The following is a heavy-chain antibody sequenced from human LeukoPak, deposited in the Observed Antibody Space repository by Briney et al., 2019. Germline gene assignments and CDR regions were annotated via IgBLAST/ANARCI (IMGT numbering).Heavy chain of an antibody. J-gene: IGHJ4*02. Sequence: SETLSLTCTVSNDSISSGDYYWNWIRQPPGKGLEWIGYIFHRGGTSYNPSLKSRILFSVDTSQDQFSLKLNSVTAADTAVYYCVREILYCSGGSCYRGPFDNWGQGTLVTVSS. CDR3: VREILYCSGGSCYRGPFDN. CDR2: IFHRGGT. V-gene: IGHV4-30-4*01. CDR1: NDSISSGDYY. D-gene: IGHD2-15*01.